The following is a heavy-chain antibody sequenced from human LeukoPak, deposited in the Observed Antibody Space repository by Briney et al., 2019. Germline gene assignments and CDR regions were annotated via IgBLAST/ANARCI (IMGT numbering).Heavy chain of an antibody. CDR1: GFTVSSNY. CDR3: TTGNFGPY. V-gene: IGHV3-15*07. J-gene: IGHJ4*02. Sequence: GGSLRLSCAASGFTVSSNYMNWVRQAPGKGLGWVGRIKRRTEGGTTDYVAPVKGRFIISRDDSKNTLYLQMNSLKTEDTAFYYCTTGNFGPYWGQGTLVTVSS. CDR2: IKRRTEGGTT. D-gene: IGHD1-7*01.